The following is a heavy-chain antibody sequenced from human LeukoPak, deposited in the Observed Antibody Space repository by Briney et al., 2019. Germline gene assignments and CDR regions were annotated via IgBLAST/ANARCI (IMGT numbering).Heavy chain of an antibody. CDR2: ISYDGSNK. CDR1: GFTFSSYS. V-gene: IGHV3-30*18. CDR3: AKDNTYYYGSGRPSLPDY. Sequence: GGSLRLSCAASGFTFSSYSMNWVRQAPGKGLEWVAVISYDGSNKYYADSVKGRFTISRDNSKNTLYLQMNSLRAEDTAVYYCAKDNTYYYGSGRPSLPDYWGQGTLVTVSS. D-gene: IGHD3-10*01. J-gene: IGHJ4*02.